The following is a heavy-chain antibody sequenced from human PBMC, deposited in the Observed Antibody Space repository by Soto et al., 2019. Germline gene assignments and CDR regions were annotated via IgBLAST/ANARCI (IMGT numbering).Heavy chain of an antibody. D-gene: IGHD2-15*01. CDR2: IYYSGST. CDR3: ASHARGYCSGGSCYLDY. CDR1: GGSISSSSYY. V-gene: IGHV4-39*01. Sequence: QLQLQESGPGLVKPSETLSLTCTVSGGSISSSSYYWGWICQPPGKGLEWIGSIYYSGSTYYNPSLKSRVTISVDTSKNQFSLKLSSVTAADTAVYYCASHARGYCSGGSCYLDYWGQGTLVTVSS. J-gene: IGHJ4*02.